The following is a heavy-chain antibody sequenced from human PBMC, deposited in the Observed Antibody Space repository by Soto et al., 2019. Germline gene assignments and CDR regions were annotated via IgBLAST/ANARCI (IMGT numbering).Heavy chain of an antibody. J-gene: IGHJ6*03. CDR3: ARVADCSSTSCYYYYYYMDV. CDR1: GYSFTSYW. CDR2: IYPGDSDT. D-gene: IGHD2-2*01. Sequence: PGESLKISCKGSGYSFTSYWIGWVRQVPGKGLEWMGIIYPGDSDTRYSPSFQGQVTISADKSISTAYLQWSSLKASDTAMCYCARVADCSSTSCYYYYYYMDVWGKGTTVTVSS. V-gene: IGHV5-51*01.